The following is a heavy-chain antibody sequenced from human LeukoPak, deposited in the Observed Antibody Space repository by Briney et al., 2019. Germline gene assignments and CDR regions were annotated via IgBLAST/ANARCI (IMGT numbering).Heavy chain of an antibody. V-gene: IGHV4-39*07. CDR2: ISYSVST. J-gene: IGHJ4*02. D-gene: IGHD5-12*01. CDR3: ARDRHKLVDIVAGTLDY. CDR1: GGSISSSNYY. Sequence: KPSETLSLTCTVSGGSISSSNYYWGWIRQPPGKGLEWIGYISYSVSTYDNPSLKSRVTISVDTSKNQFSLKLSSVTAADTAVYYCARDRHKLVDIVAGTLDYWGQGTLVTVSS.